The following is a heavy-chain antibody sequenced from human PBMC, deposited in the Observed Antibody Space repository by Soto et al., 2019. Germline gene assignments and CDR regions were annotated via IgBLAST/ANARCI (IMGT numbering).Heavy chain of an antibody. V-gene: IGHV1-18*01. CDR2: INAYNGNT. D-gene: IGHD3-3*01. CDR1: GYTFTTYG. J-gene: IGHJ4*02. CDR3: ASWLFLAELDSTT. Sequence: QVQLVQSGAEVKKPGASVKISCKASGYTFTTYGISWVRQPPGQGLEWMGWINAYNGNTNYAQKFQGRVTMTTDTSTTTAYMELRSLRSDDTAVYYCASWLFLAELDSTTWGQGTLVTVSS.